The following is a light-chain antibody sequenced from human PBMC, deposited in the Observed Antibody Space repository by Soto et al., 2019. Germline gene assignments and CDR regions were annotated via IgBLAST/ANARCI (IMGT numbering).Light chain of an antibody. Sequence: DIQMTQSPSSASASVGDRVSVTCRASERINTYLAWYQQQPGKAPKLLIYAASSLQSGVPSRFSGSGSGTEFTLTISNLQPEDFATYYCQQANSPPLTFGGGTKVDIK. CDR1: ERINTY. CDR3: QQANSPPLT. CDR2: AAS. J-gene: IGKJ4*01. V-gene: IGKV1-12*01.